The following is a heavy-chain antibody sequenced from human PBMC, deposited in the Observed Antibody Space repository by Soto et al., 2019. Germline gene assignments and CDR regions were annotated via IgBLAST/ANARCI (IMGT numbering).Heavy chain of an antibody. CDR1: GYTFSGYY. J-gene: IGHJ5*02. V-gene: IGHV1-2*04. CDR3: ARDGCSGGSCYLLGFDP. CDR2: INPNSGGT. Sequence: GASVKVSCKASGYTFSGYYMHWVRQAPGQGLEWMGWINPNSGGTNYAQKFQGWVTMTRDTSISTAYMELSRLRSDDTAVYYCARDGCSGGSCYLLGFDPWGQGTLVTVSS. D-gene: IGHD2-15*01.